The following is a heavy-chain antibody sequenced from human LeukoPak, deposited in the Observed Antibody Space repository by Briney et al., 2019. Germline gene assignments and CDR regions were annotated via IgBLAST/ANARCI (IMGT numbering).Heavy chain of an antibody. CDR3: ARFLGRITISGVVPYGMDV. Sequence: GGSLRLSCAASGFTVSSNYMTWVRQAPGKGREWVSLIYSAGGTHYTDSVKGRFTISRHSSKNTLYLQMNSLRGEDTAVYYCARFLGRITISGVVPYGMDVWGQGTTVTVSS. D-gene: IGHD3-3*01. V-gene: IGHV3-53*04. J-gene: IGHJ6*02. CDR2: IYSAGGT. CDR1: GFTVSSNY.